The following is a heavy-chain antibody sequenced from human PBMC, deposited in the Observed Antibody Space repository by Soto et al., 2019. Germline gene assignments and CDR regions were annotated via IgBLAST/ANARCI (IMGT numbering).Heavy chain of an antibody. CDR2: VHDSWGA. V-gene: IGHV4-59*08. D-gene: IGHD5-18*01. Sequence: SETLSLTCTVSGGSMSGYYWSWFRLPPGKPMEWIGYVHDSWGAAYNPSLRSRVAISLDTSKSQFSLSLTSVSATDTAMYYCVRQGYGPLHGLVDVWGQGTTVT. J-gene: IGHJ6*01. CDR3: VRQGYGPLHGLVDV. CDR1: GGSMSGYY.